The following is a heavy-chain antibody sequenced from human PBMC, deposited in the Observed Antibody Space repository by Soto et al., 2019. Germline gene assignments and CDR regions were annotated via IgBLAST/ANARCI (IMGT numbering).Heavy chain of an antibody. CDR2: IRGSGGST. CDR3: AKGGVGATTGFDT. V-gene: IGHV3-23*01. J-gene: IGHJ5*02. Sequence: EVQLLESGGGLVQPGGSLRLSCAASGFTLSSYAMSWVRQAPGKGLAWVSGIRGSGGSTYYADSVKGRFTVSRDNSKNTLYLQMNSLRAEDTAVYYGAKGGVGATTGFDTWGQGTLVTVSS. CDR1: GFTLSSYA. D-gene: IGHD1-26*01.